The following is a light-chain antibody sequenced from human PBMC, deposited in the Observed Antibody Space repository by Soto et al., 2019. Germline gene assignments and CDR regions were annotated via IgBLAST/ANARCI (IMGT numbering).Light chain of an antibody. CDR2: DVS. Sequence: QSVLTQPRSVSGSPGQSVTISCTGPSIDVGGSNYVSWYQQHPGKAPKLMIYDVSERPSGVPDRFSGSKSGNTASLTISGLQAEDEADYYCAAWDDSLNGYVFGTGTKVTVL. V-gene: IGLV2-11*01. J-gene: IGLJ1*01. CDR3: AAWDDSLNGYV. CDR1: SIDVGGSNY.